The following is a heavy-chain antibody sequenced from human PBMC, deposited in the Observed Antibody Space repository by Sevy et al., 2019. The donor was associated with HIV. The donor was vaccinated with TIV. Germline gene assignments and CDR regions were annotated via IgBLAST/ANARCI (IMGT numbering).Heavy chain of an antibody. Sequence: GGSLRLSCAASGFTFSSYGMHWVRQAPGKGLEWVAVISYDGSNKYYADSVKGRFTISRDNSKNTLYLQMNSLRAEDTAVYYCAKGSWNGDFDYWGQGTLVTVSS. CDR3: AKGSWNGDFDY. D-gene: IGHD1-1*01. CDR1: GFTFSSYG. J-gene: IGHJ4*02. V-gene: IGHV3-30*18. CDR2: ISYDGSNK.